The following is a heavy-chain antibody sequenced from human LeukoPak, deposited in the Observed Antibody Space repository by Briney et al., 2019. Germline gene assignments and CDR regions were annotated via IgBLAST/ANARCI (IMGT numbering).Heavy chain of an antibody. CDR3: ARDLVVGATDY. CDR2: ISYDGSNK. J-gene: IGHJ4*02. Sequence: GRSLRLSCAASGFTFSSYAMHWVRQAPGKGLEWVAVISYDGSNKYYADSVKGRFTISRDNSKNTLYLQMNSLRAEDTAVFYCARDLVVGATDYWGQGTRVTVSS. V-gene: IGHV3-30-3*01. CDR1: GFTFSSYA. D-gene: IGHD1-26*01.